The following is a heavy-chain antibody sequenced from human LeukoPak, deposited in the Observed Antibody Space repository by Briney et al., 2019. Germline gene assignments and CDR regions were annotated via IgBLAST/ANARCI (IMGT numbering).Heavy chain of an antibody. Sequence: GGSLRLSCAASGFTFSNYWMSWVRQAPGKGLEWVANINQDGSEKYYVDSAKGRFTISRDNARSSLYLQMNSLRVEDTAVHYCARVQGSSGPGIFEYWGQGTLVPVSS. J-gene: IGHJ4*02. CDR1: GFTFSNYW. CDR3: ARVQGSSGPGIFEY. CDR2: INQDGSEK. D-gene: IGHD6-19*01. V-gene: IGHV3-7*01.